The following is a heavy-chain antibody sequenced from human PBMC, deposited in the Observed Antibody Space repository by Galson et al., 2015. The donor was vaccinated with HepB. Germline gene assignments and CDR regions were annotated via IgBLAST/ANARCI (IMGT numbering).Heavy chain of an antibody. V-gene: IGHV3-48*01. CDR3: ARDGAAIFGVGSWFDS. Sequence: SLRLSCAASGFTFGSYNMNWVRQAPGKGLECISYISATSGTIFYADSVKGRSTVSRDNAKNSLYLEMNGLRAEDTAVYYCARDGAAIFGVGSWFDSWGQGTLVTVSS. J-gene: IGHJ5*01. CDR2: ISATSGTI. D-gene: IGHD3-3*01. CDR1: GFTFGSYN.